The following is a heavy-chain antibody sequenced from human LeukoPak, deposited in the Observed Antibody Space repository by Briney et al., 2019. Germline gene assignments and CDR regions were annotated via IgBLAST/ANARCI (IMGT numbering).Heavy chain of an antibody. D-gene: IGHD6-19*01. CDR1: GFTFSTYN. CDR2: ISSSSDKI. CDR3: ARYPFSGWPLDY. V-gene: IGHV3-48*04. Sequence: PGGSLRLSCGGSGFTFSTYNMHWVRQAPGKGLEWVSYISSSSDKIYYADSVKGRFTISRDNAKNSLYLQMNSLRAEDTAVYYCARYPFSGWPLDYWGQGTLVTVSS. J-gene: IGHJ4*02.